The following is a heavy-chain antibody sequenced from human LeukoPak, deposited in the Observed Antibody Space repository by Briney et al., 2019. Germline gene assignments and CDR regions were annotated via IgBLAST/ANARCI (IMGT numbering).Heavy chain of an antibody. CDR2: IYYSGST. CDR1: GGSISSYY. J-gene: IGHJ4*02. D-gene: IGHD3-10*01. Sequence: SETLSLTCTVSGGSISSYYWSWIRQPPGKGLEWIGSIYYSGSTYYNPSLKSRVTISVDTSKNQFSLKLSSVTAADTAVYYCARDGGSYYYGSDQTFPDYWGQGTLVTVSS. CDR3: ARDGGSYYYGSDQTFPDY. V-gene: IGHV4-59*12.